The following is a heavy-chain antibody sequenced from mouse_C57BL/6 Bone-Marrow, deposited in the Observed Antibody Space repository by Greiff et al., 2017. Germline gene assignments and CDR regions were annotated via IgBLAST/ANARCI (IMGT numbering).Heavy chain of an antibody. J-gene: IGHJ4*01. CDR3: ARSSYYYGSSLMDY. CDR2: IYPRICNT. CDR1: GYTFTSYG. V-gene: IGHV1-81*01. D-gene: IGHD1-1*01. Sequence: QVQLQQSGAELARPGASVKLSCKASGYTFTSYGISWVKQRPGQGLEWIGEIYPRICNTYYNEKFKGKATLTAAKSSSTSYMELRSLTSKDSAVYFWARSSYYYGSSLMDYWGQGTSVTVSS.